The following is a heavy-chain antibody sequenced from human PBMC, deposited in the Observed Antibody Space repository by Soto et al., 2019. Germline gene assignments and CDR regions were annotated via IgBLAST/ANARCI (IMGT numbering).Heavy chain of an antibody. CDR3: GRGGTGGMRKGDSRPHDY. D-gene: IGHD3-22*01. J-gene: IGHJ4*02. CDR1: GGTFSSYA. Sequence: QVQLVQSGAEVKKPGSSVKVSCKASGGTFSSYAISWVRQAPGQGLEWMGGIIPIFGTANYAQKFQGRVTITADESTRTAYMELSSLRSEDPAVYYCGRGGTGGMRKGDSRPHDYWGQGTLGTVSS. CDR2: IIPIFGTA. V-gene: IGHV1-69*12.